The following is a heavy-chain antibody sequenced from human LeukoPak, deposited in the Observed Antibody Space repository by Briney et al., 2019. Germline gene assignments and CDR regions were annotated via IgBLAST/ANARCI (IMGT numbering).Heavy chain of an antibody. Sequence: SCKASGGTFSSYAMHWVRQAPGKGLEWVAVISYDGSNKYYADSVKGRFTISRDNSKNTLYLQMNSLRAEDTAVYYCAREDGYNFYFDYWGQGTLVTVSS. V-gene: IGHV3-30-3*01. CDR1: GGTFSSYA. D-gene: IGHD5-24*01. CDR2: ISYDGSNK. J-gene: IGHJ4*02. CDR3: AREDGYNFYFDY.